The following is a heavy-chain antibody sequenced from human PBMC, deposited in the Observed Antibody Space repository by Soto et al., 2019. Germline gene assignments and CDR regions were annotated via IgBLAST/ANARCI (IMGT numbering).Heavy chain of an antibody. CDR3: ARDLPGGNKAYYYYGMDV. Sequence: QVQLVESGGGLVKPGGSLRLSCAASGFTFSDYYMSWIRQAPGKGLEWVSYISSSGSTIYYADSVKGRFTISRDNAKNSLYLQMNSPRGEDTAVYYCARDLPGGNKAYYYYGMDVWGQGTTVTVSS. CDR1: GFTFSDYY. D-gene: IGHD1-26*01. CDR2: ISSSGSTI. J-gene: IGHJ6*02. V-gene: IGHV3-11*01.